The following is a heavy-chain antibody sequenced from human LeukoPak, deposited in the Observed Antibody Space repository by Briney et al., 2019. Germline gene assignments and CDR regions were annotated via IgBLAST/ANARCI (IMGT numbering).Heavy chain of an antibody. Sequence: PGGSLRLSFAASGFTFSSYWMGWFPQTPGRGLEWVANIKQDGSEEYYVDSVKGRFTISRDNAKNSLYLQMNSLRAEDTAVYYCARGKGLDYWGQGTLVTVSS. CDR2: IKQDGSEE. CDR1: GFTFSSYW. CDR3: ARGKGLDY. J-gene: IGHJ4*02. V-gene: IGHV3-7*01.